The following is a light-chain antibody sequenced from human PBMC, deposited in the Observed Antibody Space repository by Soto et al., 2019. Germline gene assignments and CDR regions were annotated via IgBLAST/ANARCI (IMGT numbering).Light chain of an antibody. CDR2: GAS. V-gene: IGKV1-9*01. CDR3: HQVYTYPRT. J-gene: IGKJ1*01. Sequence: IQLTQSPSSLSASVGDRVTITCRASQGVRSYLAWFQQRPGEAPKLLIFGASTLQNGVPARFSGGGFGTEFTLTITSLQPEDFATYYCHQVYTYPRTFGQGTKVDIK. CDR1: QGVRSY.